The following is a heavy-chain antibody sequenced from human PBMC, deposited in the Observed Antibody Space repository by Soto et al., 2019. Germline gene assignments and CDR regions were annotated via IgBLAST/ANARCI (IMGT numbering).Heavy chain of an antibody. CDR1: GGSISSSSYY. J-gene: IGHJ5*02. CDR2: IYYSGST. Sequence: QLQLQESGPGLVKPSETLSLTCTVSGGSISSSSYYWGWIRQPPGKGLEWIGSIYYSGSTYYNPSLQSRVTISVDTSKNQFSLKLSSVTAADTAVYYCARGRDGYNYRGRFDPWGQGTLVTVSS. V-gene: IGHV4-39*01. D-gene: IGHD5-12*01. CDR3: ARGRDGYNYRGRFDP.